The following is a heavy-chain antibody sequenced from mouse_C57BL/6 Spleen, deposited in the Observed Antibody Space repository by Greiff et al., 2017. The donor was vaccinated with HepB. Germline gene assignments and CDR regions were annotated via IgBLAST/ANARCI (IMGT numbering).Heavy chain of an antibody. CDR3: ARTRAITTVVAHYFDY. J-gene: IGHJ2*01. CDR1: GYTFTSYW. D-gene: IGHD1-1*01. CDR2: IDPSDSYT. Sequence: QVQLQQPGAELVKPGASVKLSCKASGYTFTSYWMQWVKQRPGQGLEWIGEIDPSDSYTNYNQKFKGKATLTVDTSSSTAYMQLSSLTSEDSAVYYCARTRAITTVVAHYFDYWGQGTTLTVSS. V-gene: IGHV1-50*01.